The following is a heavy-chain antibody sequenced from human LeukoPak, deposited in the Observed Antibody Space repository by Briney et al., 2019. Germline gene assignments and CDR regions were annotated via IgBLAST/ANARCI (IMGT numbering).Heavy chain of an antibody. V-gene: IGHV1-2*02. CDR1: GYTFTGYY. CDR3: ARGAEFDY. Sequence: GASVKVSCTASGYTFTGYYIHWVRQAPGQGLQWMGWINPNSGGTNFAQKFQGRVTMTRDTSISTAYMELSSLTSDDTAVYYCARGAEFDYWGQGTLVTVSS. J-gene: IGHJ4*02. CDR2: INPNSGGT.